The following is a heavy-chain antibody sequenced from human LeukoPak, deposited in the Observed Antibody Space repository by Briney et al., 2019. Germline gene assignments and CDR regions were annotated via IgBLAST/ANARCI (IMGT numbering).Heavy chain of an antibody. CDR3: ARGILSLRWPFDY. CDR2: MNTNSGNT. Sequence: ASVKVSCKASGYTFTSYDINWVRQATGQGLEWMGWMNTNSGNTGYAQKFQGRVTMTRNTSISTAYMELSSLRSEDTAVYYCARGILSLRWPFDYWGQGTLVTVSS. D-gene: IGHD4-23*01. J-gene: IGHJ4*02. V-gene: IGHV1-8*01. CDR1: GYTFTSYD.